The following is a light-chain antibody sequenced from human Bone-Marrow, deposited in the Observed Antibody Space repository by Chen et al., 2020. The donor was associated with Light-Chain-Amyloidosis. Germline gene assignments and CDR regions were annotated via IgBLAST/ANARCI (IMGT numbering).Light chain of an antibody. CDR1: SSDVGCYHY. J-gene: IGLJ2*01. Sequence: QAALTQPASVSGSPGQSITLSCTGTSSDVGCYHYVSWYQQPPGKAPKLRIYDVSNRPSGVSNRFSGAKSGNTASLTISGLQAEDEADYSGSAYTSSSVVFGGGTKLTVL. CDR2: DVS. CDR3: SAYTSSSVV. V-gene: IGLV2-14*01.